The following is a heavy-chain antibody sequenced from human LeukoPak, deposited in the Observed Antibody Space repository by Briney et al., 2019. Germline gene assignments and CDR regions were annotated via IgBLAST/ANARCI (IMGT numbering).Heavy chain of an antibody. V-gene: IGHV3-33*06. D-gene: IGHD6-13*01. J-gene: IGHJ4*02. CDR1: GFTFSSYG. Sequence: GGSLRLSCAASGFTFSSYGMHWVRQAPGKGLEWVAVIWYDGSNKYYADSVKGQFTISRDNSKNTLYLQMNSLRAEDTAVYYCAKPRAAAGLYYWGQGTLVTVSS. CDR3: AKPRAAAGLYY. CDR2: IWYDGSNK.